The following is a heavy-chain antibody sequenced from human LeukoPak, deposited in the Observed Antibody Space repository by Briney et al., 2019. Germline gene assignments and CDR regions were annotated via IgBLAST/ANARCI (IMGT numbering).Heavy chain of an antibody. D-gene: IGHD5-12*01. CDR1: GYSISSGHY. CDR2: IYHSGST. Sequence: PSETLSLTCTVSGYSISSGHYWGWIRQPPGKGLEWIGSIYHSGSTYYNPSLKSRVTISVDTSKNQFSLKLSSVTAADTAVYYCAGDATMMGNYFNYWGQGTLVTVSS. J-gene: IGHJ4*02. V-gene: IGHV4-38-2*02. CDR3: AGDATMMGNYFNY.